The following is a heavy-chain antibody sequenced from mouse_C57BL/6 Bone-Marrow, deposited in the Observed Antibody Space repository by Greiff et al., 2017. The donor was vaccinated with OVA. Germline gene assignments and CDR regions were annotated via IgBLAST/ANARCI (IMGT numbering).Heavy chain of an antibody. V-gene: IGHV5-4*01. CDR3: AREGYYGGDY. Sequence: DVHLVESGGGLVKPGGSLKLSCAASGFTFSSYAMSWVRQTPEKRLEWVATISDGGSYTYYPDNVKGRFTISRDNAKNNLYLQMSHLKSEDTAMYYCAREGYYGGDYWGQGTTLTVSS. D-gene: IGHD1-1*01. J-gene: IGHJ2*01. CDR1: GFTFSSYA. CDR2: ISDGGSYT.